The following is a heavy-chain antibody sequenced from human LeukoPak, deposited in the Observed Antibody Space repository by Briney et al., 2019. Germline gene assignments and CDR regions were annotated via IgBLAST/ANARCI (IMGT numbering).Heavy chain of an antibody. CDR1: GGSISSSSYY. V-gene: IGHV4-61*01. CDR3: ARAPPPVTPYYFYFMDV. CDR2: ISYSGTT. D-gene: IGHD4-17*01. J-gene: IGHJ6*03. Sequence: TSETLSLTCSVSGGSISSSSYYWPWIRQPPGKGLEWIGYISYSGTTNYNPSLKSRVSISMDTSKNQVSLKLTSVTAADTAVYYCARAPPPVTPYYFYFMDVWGEGTTVTISS.